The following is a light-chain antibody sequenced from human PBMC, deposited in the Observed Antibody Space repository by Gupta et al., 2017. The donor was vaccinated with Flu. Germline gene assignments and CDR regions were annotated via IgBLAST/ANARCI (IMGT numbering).Light chain of an antibody. V-gene: IGKV3-15*01. Sequence: VMTQSPGTLSATLGERATLSCRASQTITNNLVWYQQKPGQAPRLLIYGASTRATGIPARFSGSGSGTQFTLTINSLQSEDFAIYYCQQCNTWPYSFGQGTKLDIK. CDR3: QQCNTWPYS. CDR2: GAS. J-gene: IGKJ2*03. CDR1: QTITNN.